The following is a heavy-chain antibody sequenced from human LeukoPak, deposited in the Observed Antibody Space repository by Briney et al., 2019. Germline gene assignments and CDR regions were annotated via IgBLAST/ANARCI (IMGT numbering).Heavy chain of an antibody. D-gene: IGHD2-15*01. V-gene: IGHV1-2*02. Sequence: GASVKVSCKASGYTFTGYYMHWVRQAPGQGLEWTGWINPNSGGTNYAQKFQGRVTMTRDTSISTAYMELSRLRSDDTAVYYCARDRGYCSGGSCSRPMFYWGQGTLVTVSS. J-gene: IGHJ4*02. CDR2: INPNSGGT. CDR3: ARDRGYCSGGSCSRPMFY. CDR1: GYTFTGYY.